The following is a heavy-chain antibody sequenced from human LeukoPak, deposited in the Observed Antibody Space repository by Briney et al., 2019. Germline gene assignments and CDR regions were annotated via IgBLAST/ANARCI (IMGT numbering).Heavy chain of an antibody. D-gene: IGHD3-10*01. CDR1: GGSISSSY. J-gene: IGHJ4*02. CDR3: ARGGSEELFFDY. Sequence: SETLSLTCTVSGGSISSSYWSWIRQPPGKGLEWIGYMYYSGSTNFNPSLKSRVTISADTSKNQFSLKLGSVTAADTAVYYCARGGSEELFFDYWGQGTLVTVSS. CDR2: MYYSGST. V-gene: IGHV4-59*01.